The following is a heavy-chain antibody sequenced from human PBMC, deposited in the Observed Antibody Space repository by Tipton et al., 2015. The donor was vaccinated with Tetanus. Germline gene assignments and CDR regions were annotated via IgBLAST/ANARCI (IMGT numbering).Heavy chain of an antibody. Sequence: TLSLTCTVSGASISSNTYYWGWIRQPPGKGLEWIASVSYSGSTYYNPSLKSRVTMSLDTSKNQFSVRLTSVTAADTAVYYCAAAVSTGTDDAFDIWGQGTMVTVSS. V-gene: IGHV4-39*07. D-gene: IGHD3-9*01. CDR1: GASISSNTYY. CDR2: VSYSGST. J-gene: IGHJ3*02. CDR3: AAAVSTGTDDAFDI.